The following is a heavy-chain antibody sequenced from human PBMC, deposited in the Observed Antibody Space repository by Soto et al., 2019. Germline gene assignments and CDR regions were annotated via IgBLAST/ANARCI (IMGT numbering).Heavy chain of an antibody. CDR1: GITFRNFE. CDR3: AIDCSGSGTYYF. D-gene: IGHD3-10*01. V-gene: IGHV3-48*03. J-gene: IGHJ4*02. Sequence: EVQLVESGGDLIQPGGSLRLSCAASGITFRNFEMNWVRQAPGKGLEWVSYISSTGSTKYYADSVKGRFTISRDNDKNSLYLQMESLRAEDTAVYYCAIDCSGSGTYYFWGQGTLVTVSS. CDR2: ISSTGSTK.